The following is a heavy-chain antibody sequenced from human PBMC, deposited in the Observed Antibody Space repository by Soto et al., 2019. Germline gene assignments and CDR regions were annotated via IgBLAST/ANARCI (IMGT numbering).Heavy chain of an antibody. V-gene: IGHV4-34*01. D-gene: IGHD2-2*01. CDR1: GGSFSGYY. J-gene: IGHJ4*02. CDR2: INQSGST. Sequence: SETLSLTFAVYGGSFSGYYWSWIRQPPGKGLEWIGEINQSGSTNYNPSLKSRVTISVDTSKNQCSLTLSSVTAADTAVYYCARGRGYCSSTRCSSYDYWGQGTLVTVSS. CDR3: ARGRGYCSSTRCSSYDY.